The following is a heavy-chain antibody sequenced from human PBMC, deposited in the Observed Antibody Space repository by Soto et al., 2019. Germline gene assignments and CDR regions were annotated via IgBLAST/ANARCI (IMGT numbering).Heavy chain of an antibody. D-gene: IGHD5-18*01. V-gene: IGHV4-59*01. J-gene: IGHJ6*03. Sequence: QVQLQESGPGLVKPSETLSLTCTVSGGSISSYYWSWIRQPPGKGLEWIGYIYYSGSTNYNPSLRSRVTISVDTSKNQFSLKLSSVTAADTAVYYCARGPKVETYYYYMDVWGKGTTVTVSS. CDR1: GGSISSYY. CDR2: IYYSGST. CDR3: ARGPKVETYYYYMDV.